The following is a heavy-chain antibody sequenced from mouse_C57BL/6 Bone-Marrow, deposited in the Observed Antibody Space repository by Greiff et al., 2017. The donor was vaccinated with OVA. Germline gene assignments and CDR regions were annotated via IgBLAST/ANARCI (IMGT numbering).Heavy chain of an antibody. J-gene: IGHJ2*01. CDR2: IDPSDSEP. CDR1: GYTFTSYW. V-gene: IGHV1-52*01. D-gene: IGHD1-1*01. Sequence: QVQLQQPGAELVRPGSSVKLSCKASGYTFTSYWMHWVKQRPIQGLEWIGNIDPSDSEPHYNQKFKDKATLTVDKSSSTAYMQLSSLTSEDSAVYYCANLRLDYWGQGTTLTVSS. CDR3: ANLRLDY.